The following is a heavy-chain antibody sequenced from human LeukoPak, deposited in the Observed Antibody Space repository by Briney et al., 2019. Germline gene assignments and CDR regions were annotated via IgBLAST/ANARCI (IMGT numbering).Heavy chain of an antibody. V-gene: IGHV3-20*04. CDR2: INWNGGST. D-gene: IGHD6-19*01. Sequence: PGGSLRLSCAASGFTFDDYGMSWVRQAPGKGLEWVSGINWNGGSTGYADSVKGRFTISRDNDKNSLYLQMNSLRAEDTALYYCARGLFGYSSGWGPSGYWGQGTLVTVSS. CDR1: GFTFDDYG. CDR3: ARGLFGYSSGWGPSGY. J-gene: IGHJ4*02.